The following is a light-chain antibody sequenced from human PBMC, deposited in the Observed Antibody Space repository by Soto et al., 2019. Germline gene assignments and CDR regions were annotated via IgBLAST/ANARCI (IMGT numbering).Light chain of an antibody. CDR2: KAS. J-gene: IGKJ1*01. Sequence: DIQMTQSPSTLSASVGDRVTITCRVSQSISSWLAWYQQKPGTAPKLLIYKASTLQSGVPSRFSGSGSGTEFTLTISSLQPDDSATYYCQQYRDNWTFGQGTKVEIK. V-gene: IGKV1-5*03. CDR1: QSISSW. CDR3: QQYRDNWT.